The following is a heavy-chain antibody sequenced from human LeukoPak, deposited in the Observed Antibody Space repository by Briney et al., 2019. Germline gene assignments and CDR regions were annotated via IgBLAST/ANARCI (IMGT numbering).Heavy chain of an antibody. D-gene: IGHD3-22*01. J-gene: IGHJ6*03. CDR3: ARESYYYDSSGYYYYYYYMDV. CDR1: GGSISSGSYY. V-gene: IGHV4-61*02. CDR2: IYTSGRT. Sequence: SSQTLSLTCTVSGGSISSGSYYWSWIRQPAGKGLEWIGRIYTSGRTNYNPSLKSRVTISVDTSKNQFSLKLSSVTAADTAVYYCARESYYYDSSGYYYYYYYMDVWGKGTTVTVSS.